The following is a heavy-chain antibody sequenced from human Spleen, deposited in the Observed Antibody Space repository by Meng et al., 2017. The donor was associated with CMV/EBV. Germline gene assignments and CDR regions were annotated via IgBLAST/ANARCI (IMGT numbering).Heavy chain of an antibody. D-gene: IGHD5-12*01. J-gene: IGHJ4*02. CDR2: VNGDGGNT. V-gene: IGHV3-74*01. CDR3: ARGWQRFIDY. Sequence: GESLKISCAASGFTFSNYWMHWVRQAPGKGLVWVSYVNGDGGNTNYADSVKGRLTISRDNAKNTLYLQMNGLGAEDTAVYYCARGWQRFIDYWGQGTLVTVSS. CDR1: GFTFSNYW.